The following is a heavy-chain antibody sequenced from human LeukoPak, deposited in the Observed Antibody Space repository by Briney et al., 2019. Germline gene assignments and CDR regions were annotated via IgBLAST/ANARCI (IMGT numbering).Heavy chain of an antibody. CDR3: ARDGSYIGLDV. V-gene: IGHV3-20*04. CDR2: LNWNGGST. Sequence: GGSLRLSCAASGFTFEKHGMSWVRQAPGKGREWVSGLNWNGGSTGYADSVKGRFTISRDNAKKSLYLQMNSLRAEDTALYYCARDGSYIGLDVWGQGTMVTVSS. J-gene: IGHJ3*01. D-gene: IGHD1-26*01. CDR1: GFTFEKHG.